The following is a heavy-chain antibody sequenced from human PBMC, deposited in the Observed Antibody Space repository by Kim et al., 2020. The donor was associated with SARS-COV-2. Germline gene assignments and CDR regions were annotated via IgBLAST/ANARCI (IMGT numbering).Heavy chain of an antibody. J-gene: IGHJ4*02. CDR1: GFTFSSYA. CDR2: ISYDGSNK. CDR3: ARDLGDGWGGFDY. Sequence: GGSLRLSCAASGFTFSSYAMHWVRQAPGKGLEWVAVISYDGSNKYYADSVKGRFTISRDNSKNTLYLQMNSLRAEDTAVYYCARDLGDGWGGFDYWGQGTLVTVSS. D-gene: IGHD3-16*01. V-gene: IGHV3-30*04.